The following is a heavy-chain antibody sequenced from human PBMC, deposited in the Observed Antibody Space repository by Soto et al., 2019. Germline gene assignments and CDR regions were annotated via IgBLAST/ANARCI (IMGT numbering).Heavy chain of an antibody. V-gene: IGHV4-30-4*01. CDR3: ARNIVVVVAADYFDY. CDR2: IYYSGST. CDR1: GGSISSGDYY. J-gene: IGHJ4*02. D-gene: IGHD2-15*01. Sequence: QVQLQESGPGLVKPSQTLSLTCTVSGGSISSGDYYWSWIRQPPGKGLEWIGYIYYSGSTYYNPSLKSRVTISVDTSKNQFSLKLCSVTAADTAVYYCARNIVVVVAADYFDYWGQGTLVTVSS.